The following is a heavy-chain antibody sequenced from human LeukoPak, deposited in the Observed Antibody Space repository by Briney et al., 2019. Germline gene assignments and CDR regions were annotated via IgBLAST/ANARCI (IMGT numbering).Heavy chain of an antibody. V-gene: IGHV3-21*01. CDR2: ISSSSSYI. D-gene: IGHD2-8*01. CDR3: ARDLRMVYAPAFDY. CDR1: GFTFSSYG. Sequence: PGGSLRLSCAASGFTFSSYGMSWVHQAPGKGLEWVSSISSSSSYIYYADSVKGRFTISRDNAKNSLYLQMNSLRAEDTAVYYCARDLRMVYAPAFDYWGQGTLVTVSS. J-gene: IGHJ4*02.